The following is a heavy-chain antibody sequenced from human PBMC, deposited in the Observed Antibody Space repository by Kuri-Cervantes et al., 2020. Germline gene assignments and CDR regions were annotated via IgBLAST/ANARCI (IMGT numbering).Heavy chain of an antibody. CDR2: ISYDGSNK. V-gene: IGHV3-30-3*01. CDR3: ARDPSGWYIASYFDY. J-gene: IGHJ4*02. CDR1: GFTFSSYA. Sequence: GGSLRLSCAASGFTFSSYAMHWVRQAPGKGLEWVAVISYDGSNKYYADSVKGRFTISRDNSKNTLYLQMNSLRAEDTAVYYCARDPSGWYIASYFDYWGQGTLVTVSS. D-gene: IGHD6-19*01.